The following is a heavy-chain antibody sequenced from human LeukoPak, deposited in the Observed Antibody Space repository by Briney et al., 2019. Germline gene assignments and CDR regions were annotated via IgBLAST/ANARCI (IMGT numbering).Heavy chain of an antibody. V-gene: IGHV3-30-3*01. D-gene: IGHD6-13*01. J-gene: IGHJ4*02. Sequence: GGSLRLSCAASGFTLSSYAMHWVRQAPGKGLEWVAVISYDGSNKYYADSVKGRFTISRDNSKNTLYLQMNSLRAEDTAVYYCARASSWNTGHVDYWGQGTLVTVSS. CDR3: ARASSWNTGHVDY. CDR2: ISYDGSNK. CDR1: GFTLSSYA.